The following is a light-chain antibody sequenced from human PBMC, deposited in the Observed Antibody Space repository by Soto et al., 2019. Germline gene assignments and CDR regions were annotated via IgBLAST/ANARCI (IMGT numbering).Light chain of an antibody. CDR1: QSVSGY. V-gene: IGKV3-11*01. J-gene: IGKJ3*01. Sequence: IVLKQSPATLSLSQGERATLFCRASQSVSGYLACYQQKPGQAPRLLIYDVSSRATGIPARFSGSGSGTDFTLSISGLEPEDVAVYYCQQRSLGTSGPGTNVDIK. CDR3: QQRSLGT. CDR2: DVS.